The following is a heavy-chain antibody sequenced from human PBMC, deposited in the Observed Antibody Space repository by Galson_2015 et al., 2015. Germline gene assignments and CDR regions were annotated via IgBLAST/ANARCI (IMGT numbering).Heavy chain of an antibody. Sequence: SLRLSCAASGFTFSSYWMSWVRQAPGKGLEWVANIKQDGSDKYFVDSVKGRFTISRDNAKNSLYLQMNSLRAEDTAVYHCARLRMVVAIPAYFHLSRRGPLVTAAS. CDR1: GFTFSSYW. CDR3: ARLRMVVAIPAYFHL. V-gene: IGHV3-7*04. D-gene: IGHD2-15*01. J-gene: IGHJ2*01. CDR2: IKQDGSDK.